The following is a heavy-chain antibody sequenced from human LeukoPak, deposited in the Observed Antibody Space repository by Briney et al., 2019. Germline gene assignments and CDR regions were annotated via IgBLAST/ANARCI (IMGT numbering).Heavy chain of an antibody. CDR3: ARVFASGYDLGY. Sequence: GGSLRLSCAASGFTFSRYWMSWVRQAPGKGLEWVANIKQDGSERYYADSVKGRFTISRDNAKNSLYLQMNSLRAEDTAVYYCARVFASGYDLGYWGQGTLVTVSS. V-gene: IGHV3-7*01. CDR2: IKQDGSER. D-gene: IGHD5-12*01. CDR1: GFTFSRYW. J-gene: IGHJ4*02.